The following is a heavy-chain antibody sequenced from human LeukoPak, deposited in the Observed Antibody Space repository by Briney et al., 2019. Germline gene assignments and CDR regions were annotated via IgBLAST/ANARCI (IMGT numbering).Heavy chain of an antibody. V-gene: IGHV3-11*06. Sequence: GGSLRLSCAASGFTFSDYYMSWIRQAPGKGLEWVSSISSSSSYIYYADSVKGRFTISRDNAKNSLYLQMNSLRAEDTAVYYCARVNYDFWSGYKNNWFDPWGQGTLVTVSS. J-gene: IGHJ5*02. CDR3: ARVNYDFWSGYKNNWFDP. D-gene: IGHD3-3*01. CDR1: GFTFSDYY. CDR2: ISSSSSYI.